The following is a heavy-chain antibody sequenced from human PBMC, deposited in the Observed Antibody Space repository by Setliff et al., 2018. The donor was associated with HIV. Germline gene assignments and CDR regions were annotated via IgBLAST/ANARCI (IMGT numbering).Heavy chain of an antibody. CDR2: NHFSGNP. J-gene: IGHJ4*02. V-gene: IGHV4-39*01. CDR1: GGSINSRSYY. CDR3: ARRGMWSYETGGNPTATFDY. Sequence: LSLTCTVSGGSINSRSYYWAWIRQPPGKGLGWVASNHFSGNPYYTPSLKNRVTISVDTSKNQFSLKLSSVTAADTAVYYCARRGMWSYETGGNPTATFDYWVQGVLVTVSS. D-gene: IGHD2-8*02.